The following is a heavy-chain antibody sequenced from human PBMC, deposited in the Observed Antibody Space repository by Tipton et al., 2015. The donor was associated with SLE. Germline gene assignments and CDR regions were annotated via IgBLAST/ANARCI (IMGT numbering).Heavy chain of an antibody. CDR1: GGTFSSYA. Sequence: QSGAEVKKPGSSVKVSCKASGGTFSSYAISWVRQAPGQGLEWMGGIIPIFGTANYAQKFQGRVTITTDESTSTAYMELSSLRSEDTAVYYCARDRIEGRQLVGGGDAFDIWGQGTMVTVSS. CDR2: IIPIFGTA. CDR3: ARDRIEGRQLVGGGDAFDI. D-gene: IGHD6-13*01. J-gene: IGHJ3*02. V-gene: IGHV1-69*05.